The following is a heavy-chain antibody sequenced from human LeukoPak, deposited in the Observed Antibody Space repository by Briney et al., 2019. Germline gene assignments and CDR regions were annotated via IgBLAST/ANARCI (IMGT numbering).Heavy chain of an antibody. CDR3: TRDLRNKGLDP. J-gene: IGHJ5*02. V-gene: IGHV3-74*01. CDR1: GFTFNEFW. Sequence: GGSLRLSCAASGFTFNEFWMFWVRQVPGKGLMWVSRINGVGTATTYADTVKGRSTISRDNAKKTLYLQMNGLRDEDTAIYYCTRDLRNKGLDPWGQGTLVTVSS. CDR2: INGVGTAT. D-gene: IGHD2/OR15-2a*01.